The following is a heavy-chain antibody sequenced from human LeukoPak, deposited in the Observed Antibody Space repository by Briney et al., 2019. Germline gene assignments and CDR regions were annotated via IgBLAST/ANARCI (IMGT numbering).Heavy chain of an antibody. D-gene: IGHD3-10*01. CDR3: ARGADHGGSYYPD. CDR2: MKTDGTRI. Sequence: PGGSLRLSCAASGFTFNNYDMNWVRQAPGKGPVWVSRMKTDGTRIEYADSVKGRFTISRDNAKNTLFLQMSSLRVEDTAVYYCARGADHGGSYYPDWGQGTRVTVSS. CDR1: GFTFNNYD. V-gene: IGHV3-74*01. J-gene: IGHJ4*02.